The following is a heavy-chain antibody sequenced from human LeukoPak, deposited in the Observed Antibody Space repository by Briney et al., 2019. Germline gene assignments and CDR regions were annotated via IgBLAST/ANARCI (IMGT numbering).Heavy chain of an antibody. D-gene: IGHD3-10*01. CDR1: GGSISSGGYS. CDR3: ARAAYYGSGSYYIPWFDP. J-gene: IGHJ5*02. Sequence: SETLSLTCAVSGGSISSGGYSWSWIRQPPGKGLEWIGYIYHSGSTYYNPSLKSRVTISVDRSKNQFSLKLSSVTAADTAVYYCARAAYYGSGSYYIPWFDPWGQGTLVTVSS. CDR2: IYHSGST. V-gene: IGHV4-30-2*01.